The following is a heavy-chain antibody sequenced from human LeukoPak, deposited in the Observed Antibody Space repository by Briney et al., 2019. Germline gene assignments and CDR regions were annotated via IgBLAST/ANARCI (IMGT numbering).Heavy chain of an antibody. CDR3: ARSVDTAILTSDY. J-gene: IGHJ4*02. V-gene: IGHV4-59*01. D-gene: IGHD5-18*01. CDR1: GGSISSYY. CDR2: IYYSGST. Sequence: TSETLSLTCTVSGGSISSYYWSWIRQPPGKGLEWIGYIYYSGSTNYNPSLKSRVTISVDTSKNQFSLKLSSVTAADTAVYYCARSVDTAILTSDYWGQGTLVTVSS.